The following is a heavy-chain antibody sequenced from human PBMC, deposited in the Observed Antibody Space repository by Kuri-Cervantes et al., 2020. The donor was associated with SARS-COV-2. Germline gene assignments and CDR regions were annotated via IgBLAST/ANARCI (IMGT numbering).Heavy chain of an antibody. J-gene: IGHJ4*02. CDR3: ATLGNYDFWSGYVVDY. Sequence: SQTLSLTCAVSGYSISSGYYWGWIRQPPGKGLEWIGSIYHSGSTYYNPSLKSRVTISVDKPKNQFSLKLSSVTAADTAVYYCATLGNYDFWSGYVVDYWGQGTLVTVSS. V-gene: IGHV4-38-2*01. CDR2: IYHSGST. CDR1: GYSISSGYY. D-gene: IGHD3-3*01.